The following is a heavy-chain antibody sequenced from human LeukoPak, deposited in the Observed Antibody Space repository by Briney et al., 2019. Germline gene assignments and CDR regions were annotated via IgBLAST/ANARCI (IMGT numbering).Heavy chain of an antibody. V-gene: IGHV4-59*08. Sequence: SETLSLTCSVSGGSISNYYWSWIRQPPGKGLEWIGYTYYSGSTNYNPSLKSRVTISVDTSKNQFSLNLYSVTAADTAVFYCARSYYYDYRQIDYWGQGTLVTVSS. D-gene: IGHD3-22*01. J-gene: IGHJ4*02. CDR2: TYYSGST. CDR3: ARSYYYDYRQIDY. CDR1: GGSISNYY.